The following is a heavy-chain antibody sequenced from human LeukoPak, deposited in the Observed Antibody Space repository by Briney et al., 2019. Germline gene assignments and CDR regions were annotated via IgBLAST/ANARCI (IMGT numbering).Heavy chain of an antibody. J-gene: IGHJ6*01. Sequence: PGRALRLSCAASGFTFISYAMHSGRQAPGKGLERGAVISYDGSNKYYAASVKGRFTISRENSKNPLYLKMTSLRAEDTAVYSCARHQHGYGGNYYGMAVWGKGTTVTVS. CDR1: GFTFISYA. CDR3: ARHQHGYGGNYYGMAV. D-gene: IGHD5-12*01. V-gene: IGHV3-30*04. CDR2: ISYDGSNK.